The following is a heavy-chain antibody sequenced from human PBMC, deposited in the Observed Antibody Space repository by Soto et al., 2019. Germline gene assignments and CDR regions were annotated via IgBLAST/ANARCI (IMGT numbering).Heavy chain of an antibody. CDR1: GYTFTSYG. CDR3: ARDLWDIVVVPAAIPPGY. D-gene: IGHD2-2*01. J-gene: IGHJ4*02. V-gene: IGHV1-18*01. Sequence: EASVKVSCKASGYTFTSYGISWVRQAPGQGLEWMGWISAYNGNTNYAQKLQGRVTMTTDTSTSTAYMELRSLRSDDTAVYYCARDLWDIVVVPAAIPPGYWGQGTLVTVSS. CDR2: ISAYNGNT.